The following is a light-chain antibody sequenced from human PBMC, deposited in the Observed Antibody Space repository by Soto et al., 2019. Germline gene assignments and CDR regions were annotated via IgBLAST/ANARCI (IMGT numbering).Light chain of an antibody. CDR1: QTISSW. CDR2: AAS. CDR3: QQLNSYPH. V-gene: IGKV1-5*01. J-gene: IGKJ3*01. Sequence: DIQMTQSPSTLSGSVGASVTITCRASQTISSWLAWYQQKPGKAPKLLIYAASTLQSGVPSRFSGSGSGTDFTLTISSLQPEDFATYYCQQLNSYPHFGPGTKVDIK.